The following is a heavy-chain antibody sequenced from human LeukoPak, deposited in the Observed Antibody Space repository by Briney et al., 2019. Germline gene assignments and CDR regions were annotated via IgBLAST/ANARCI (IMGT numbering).Heavy chain of an antibody. CDR3: AGSSALLNSGYDYYFDY. D-gene: IGHD5-12*01. Sequence: ASVKVSCKASGYTFTNYYMHWVRQAPGQGLEWMGWINTNTGNPTYAQGFTGRFVFSLDTSVSTAYLQISSLKAEDTAVYYCAGSSALLNSGYDYYFDYWGQGTLVTVSS. V-gene: IGHV7-4-1*02. J-gene: IGHJ4*02. CDR2: INTNTGNP. CDR1: GYTFTNYY.